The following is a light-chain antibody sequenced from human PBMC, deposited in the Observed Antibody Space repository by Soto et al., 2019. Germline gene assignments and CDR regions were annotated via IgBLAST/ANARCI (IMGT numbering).Light chain of an antibody. CDR2: DAS. V-gene: IGKV1-33*01. CDR1: QGISNY. J-gene: IGKJ1*01. CDR3: QHYNSYSET. Sequence: DIQMTQSPSSLSASVGDRVTITCQASQGISNYLNWYQQKPGKAPKLLIYDASNLETGVPSRFSGSGSGTEFTLTISSLQPDDFATYYCQHYNSYSETFGQGTKVELK.